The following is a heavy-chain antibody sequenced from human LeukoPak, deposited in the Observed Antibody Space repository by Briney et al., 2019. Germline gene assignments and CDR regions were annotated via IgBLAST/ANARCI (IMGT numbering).Heavy chain of an antibody. CDR1: GFTFSCCA. CDR3: AKEDSSGHWFDY. J-gene: IGHJ4*02. CDR2: ISGSDTRT. V-gene: IGHV3-23*01. Sequence: PGGTLRLSCAASGFTFSCCAMSWVRQAPGKGLEWVSAISGSDTRTYYADSLKGRFTISRDNSKNTLYLQMNSLTAEDTAVYYCAKEDSSGHWFDYWGQGTLVTVSS. D-gene: IGHD3-22*01.